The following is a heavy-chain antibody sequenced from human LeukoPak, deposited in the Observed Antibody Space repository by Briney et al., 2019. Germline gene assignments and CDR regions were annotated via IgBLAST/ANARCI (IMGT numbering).Heavy chain of an antibody. Sequence: GGSLRLSCEASGFTFSNYGMNWVRQAPGKGLEWISYIRPNDGTTHYADSVKGRFTISRDNAKNSLSLQMTSLRADDSAVYYCVRGQTSLDNWFDPWGQGTLVIVSS. CDR2: IRPNDGTT. V-gene: IGHV3-48*03. J-gene: IGHJ5*02. CDR1: GFTFSNYG. CDR3: VRGQTSLDNWFDP.